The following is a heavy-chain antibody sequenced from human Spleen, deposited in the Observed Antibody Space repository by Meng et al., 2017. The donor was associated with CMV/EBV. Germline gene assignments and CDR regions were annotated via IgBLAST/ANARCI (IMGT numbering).Heavy chain of an antibody. V-gene: IGHV4-38-2*02. J-gene: IGHJ4*02. Sequence: SETLSLTCTVSGYSIGSGYYWGWVRQPPGKGLEWIGSIYHSGSTYYNPSLKSRVTISVDTSKNQFSLKLSSVTAADTAVYYCARARFDYWGQGTLVTVSS. CDR3: ARARFDY. CDR2: IYHSGST. CDR1: GYSIGSGYY.